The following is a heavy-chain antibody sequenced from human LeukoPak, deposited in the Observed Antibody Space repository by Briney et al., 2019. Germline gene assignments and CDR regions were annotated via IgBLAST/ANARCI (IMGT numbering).Heavy chain of an antibody. CDR1: GASISRYY. J-gene: IGHJ5*02. Sequence: PSETLSLTCTVSGASISRYYWSWIRQPPGRGLEWIGLIYYSGSTNYNPSLKSRVTISVDTPKNQFSLKLSSVTAADTAVYYCARQSLGPSRSGTSNIWFDPWGQGTLVTVSS. CDR3: ARQSLGPSRSGTSNIWFDP. D-gene: IGHD3-10*01. CDR2: IYYSGST. V-gene: IGHV4-59*08.